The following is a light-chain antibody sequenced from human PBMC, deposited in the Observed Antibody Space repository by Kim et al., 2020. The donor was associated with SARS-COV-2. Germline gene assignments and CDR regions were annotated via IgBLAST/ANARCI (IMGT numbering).Light chain of an antibody. CDR1: QSVGSN. V-gene: IGKV3-15*01. Sequence: EIVMTQSPATLSVSPGDGATLSCWASQSVGSNLAWYQQKPGQAPRLLISGVSIRATGIPARFSGSGSGTEFTLTISRLQSEDFAVYYCQQFNSWPLTFGGGTKVDIK. CDR2: GVS. CDR3: QQFNSWPLT. J-gene: IGKJ4*01.